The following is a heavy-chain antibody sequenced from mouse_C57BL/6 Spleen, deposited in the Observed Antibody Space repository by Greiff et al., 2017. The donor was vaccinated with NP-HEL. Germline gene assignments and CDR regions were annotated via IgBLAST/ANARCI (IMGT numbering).Heavy chain of an antibody. CDR1: GSAFSSYW. D-gene: IGHD3-2*02. V-gene: IGHV1-80*01. CDR2: IYPGDGDT. CDR3: AREAQLRAWFAY. Sequence: VQLQQSGAELVKPGASVKISCKASGSAFSSYWMNWVKQRPGKGLEWIGQIYPGDGDTNYHGKFKGKATLTADKSSSTAYMQLSSLTSEDSAVYFCAREAQLRAWFAYWGQGTLVTVSS. J-gene: IGHJ3*01.